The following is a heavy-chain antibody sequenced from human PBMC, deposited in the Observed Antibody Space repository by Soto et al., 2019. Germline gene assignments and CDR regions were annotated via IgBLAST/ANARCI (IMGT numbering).Heavy chain of an antibody. J-gene: IGHJ4*02. V-gene: IGHV4-59*01. CDR3: ARAPMVLSRSYFDS. CDR2: ISYSGNT. Sequence: SETLSLTCTVSGGSISNFYWSWIRQPPGKGLEWIGYISYSGNTNYNPSLESRVSISVDTSKNQLSLNLTSVTAADTAVYYCARAPMVLSRSYFDSWGKGTPVTVSS. CDR1: GGSISNFY. D-gene: IGHD2-8*01.